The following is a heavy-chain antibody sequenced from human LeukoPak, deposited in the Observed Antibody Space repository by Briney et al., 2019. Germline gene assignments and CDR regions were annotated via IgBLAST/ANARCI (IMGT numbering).Heavy chain of an antibody. D-gene: IGHD6-19*01. CDR1: GFTFSSYG. Sequence: GGSLRLSCAASGFTFSSYGMHWVRQSPGKGLEWAAVISYDGSSKYYADFVKGRFTISRDNSKNTLYLQMNSLRAEDTAVYYCAKDVRIAVTWFDYWGQGTLVTVSS. CDR2: ISYDGSSK. J-gene: IGHJ4*02. CDR3: AKDVRIAVTWFDY. V-gene: IGHV3-30*18.